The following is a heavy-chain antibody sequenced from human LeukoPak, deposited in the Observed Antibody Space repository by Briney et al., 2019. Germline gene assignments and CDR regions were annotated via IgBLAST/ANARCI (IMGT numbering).Heavy chain of an antibody. V-gene: IGHV3-23*01. J-gene: IGHJ4*02. CDR1: GFTFSSYA. CDR2: ISGSGGST. CDR3: ARVAYYDSYGY. D-gene: IGHD3-22*01. Sequence: PGVSLRLFCAASGFTFSSYAMSWVRQAPGKGLEGVSDISGSGGSTYYADSVKGRFTISRDNSKNTLYLQMNSLRSEDTAVYYCARVAYYDSYGYWGQGTLVTVSS.